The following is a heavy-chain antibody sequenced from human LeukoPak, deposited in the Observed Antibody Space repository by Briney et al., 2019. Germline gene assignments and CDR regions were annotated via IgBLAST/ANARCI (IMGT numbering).Heavy chain of an antibody. J-gene: IGHJ3*02. Sequence: ASVKVSCKVSGYTLTELSMHWVRQAPGKGLEWMGGFDPEDGETIYAQKFQGRVTMTEDTSTDTAYMELSSLRSEDTAVYYCATAVSSLDAFDIWGQGTMVTVSS. CDR2: FDPEDGET. V-gene: IGHV1-24*01. D-gene: IGHD6-13*01. CDR3: ATAVSSLDAFDI. CDR1: GYTLTELS.